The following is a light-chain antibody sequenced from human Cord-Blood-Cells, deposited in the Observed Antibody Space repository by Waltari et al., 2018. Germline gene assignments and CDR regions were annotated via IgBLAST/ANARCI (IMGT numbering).Light chain of an antibody. CDR3: QKYNSAPWT. V-gene: IGKV1-27*01. CDR1: RGISNY. CDR2: AAS. Sequence: DIQMTQSPSSLSASVGDRVTITCRASRGISNYLAWYQQKPGKVPKLLIYAASTLQSEVPSRFSGSGSGTDFTLTISSLQPEDVATYYCQKYNSAPWTFGQGTKVEIK. J-gene: IGKJ1*01.